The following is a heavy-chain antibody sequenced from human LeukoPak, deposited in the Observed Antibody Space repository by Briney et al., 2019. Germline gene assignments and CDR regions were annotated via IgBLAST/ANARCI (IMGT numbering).Heavy chain of an antibody. D-gene: IGHD2-21*02. CDR3: ARTNCGGDCRIDY. CDR2: IYYSGST. J-gene: IGHJ4*02. Sequence: PSETLSLTCTVSGGSISSYYWSWIRQPPGKGLEWIGYIYYSGSTNYNPSLKSRVTISVDTSKNQFSLKLSSVTAADTAVYYCARTNCGGDCRIDYWGQGTLVTVSS. V-gene: IGHV4-59*01. CDR1: GGSISSYY.